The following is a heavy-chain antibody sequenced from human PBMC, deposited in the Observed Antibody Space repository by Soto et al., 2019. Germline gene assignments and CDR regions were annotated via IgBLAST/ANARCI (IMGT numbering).Heavy chain of an antibody. J-gene: IGHJ4*01. D-gene: IGHD3-10*01. V-gene: IGHV4-39*01. CDR1: GVSISSSSYY. CDR2: IYYSGST. CDR3: ATSAASRITMVRGVIMPNDY. Sequence: KASETLSLTFTVAGVSISSSSYYWGWIRQPPRKRLEWIGSIYYSGSTHYNPSLKSRVTISVDTSKNQFSLKLSSVTAADTAVYYCATSAASRITMVRGVIMPNDYWRNGPLLTVSS.